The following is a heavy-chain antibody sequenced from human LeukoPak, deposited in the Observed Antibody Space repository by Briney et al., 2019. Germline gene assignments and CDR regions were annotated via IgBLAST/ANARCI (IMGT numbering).Heavy chain of an antibody. CDR1: SGSISSYY. V-gene: IGHV4-59*08. CDR2: VYYSGSA. J-gene: IGHJ4*02. CDR3: ARHEKLGQFDY. D-gene: IGHD3-10*01. Sequence: PSETLSLTCTVSSGSISSYYWSWIRQLPGKGLEWIGYVYYSGSANYNPSLKSRVTISVDTSKNQFSLKLSSVTAADTAVYYCARHEKLGQFDYWGQGTLVTVSS.